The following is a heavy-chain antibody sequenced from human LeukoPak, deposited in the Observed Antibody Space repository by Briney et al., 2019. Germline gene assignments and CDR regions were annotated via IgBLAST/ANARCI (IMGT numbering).Heavy chain of an antibody. J-gene: IGHJ3*02. CDR1: GGSISSSSYY. CDR3: AREPGQVGAFDI. Sequence: SETLSLTCTVSGGSISSSSYYWSWIRQPAGKGLEWIGRIYTSGSTTYNSSLKSRVTMSVDTSKNQFSLKLRSVTAADTAVYYCAREPGQVGAFDIWGQGTMVTVSS. V-gene: IGHV4-61*02. CDR2: IYTSGST.